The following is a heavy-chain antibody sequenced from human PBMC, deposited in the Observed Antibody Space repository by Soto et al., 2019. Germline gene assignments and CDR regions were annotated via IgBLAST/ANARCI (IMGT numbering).Heavy chain of an antibody. J-gene: IGHJ6*02. CDR1: GFTFRSYN. CDR2: ISYDGSNE. Sequence: GSLRLSCAASGFTFRSYNMHWVRQAPGEGLEWVAVISYDGSNEYYADSVKGRFTISRDNSKNTLDLQMNSLRAEDTAVYYCAKGEGGNYYYGMDDWGQGTTVTVSS. CDR3: AKGEGGNYYYGMDD. V-gene: IGHV3-30*18. D-gene: IGHD3-16*01.